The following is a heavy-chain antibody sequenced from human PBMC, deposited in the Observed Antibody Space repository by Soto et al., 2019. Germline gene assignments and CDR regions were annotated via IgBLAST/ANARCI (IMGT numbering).Heavy chain of an antibody. Sequence: SETLSLTCTVSGGSISSSSYYWGWIRQPPGKGLEWIGSIFYSGSTNYNPSLKSRVTISVDTSKNQFSLKLSSVTAADTAVYYCAREGSSWFNWFDPWGQGTLVTAPQ. CDR1: GGSISSSSYY. D-gene: IGHD6-13*01. J-gene: IGHJ5*02. CDR3: AREGSSWFNWFDP. CDR2: IFYSGST. V-gene: IGHV4-39*07.